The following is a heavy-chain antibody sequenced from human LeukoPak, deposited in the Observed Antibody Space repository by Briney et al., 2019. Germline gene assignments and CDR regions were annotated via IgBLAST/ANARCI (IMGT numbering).Heavy chain of an antibody. CDR3: ARSQYYYDSSGFLVY. CDR1: GFTFSNFV. Sequence: GGSLRLSCSASGFTFSNFVMHWVRQAPGKGLEWVSSISYSSSYIYYADSVKGRFTIARDNAKNSLYLQMNSLRAEDTAVYYCARSQYYYDSSGFLVYWGQGTLVTVSS. J-gene: IGHJ4*02. V-gene: IGHV3-21*01. CDR2: ISYSSSYI. D-gene: IGHD3-22*01.